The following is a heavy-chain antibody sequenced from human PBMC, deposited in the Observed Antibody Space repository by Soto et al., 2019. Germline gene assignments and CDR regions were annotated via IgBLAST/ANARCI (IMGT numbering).Heavy chain of an antibody. D-gene: IGHD6-19*01. Sequence: QVQLVESGGGLVKPGGSLRLSCAASGFTFSDYYMSWIRQAPGKGLEWVSYISSSSSYTNYADSVKGRFTISGDNAKNSLYLQMNSLRAEDTAVYYCARGAVADDYYYYGMDVWGQGTTVTVSS. J-gene: IGHJ6*02. CDR2: ISSSSSYT. CDR1: GFTFSDYY. V-gene: IGHV3-11*05. CDR3: ARGAVADDYYYYGMDV.